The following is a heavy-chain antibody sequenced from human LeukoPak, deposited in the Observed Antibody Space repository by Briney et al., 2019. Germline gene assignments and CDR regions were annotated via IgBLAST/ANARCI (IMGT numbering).Heavy chain of an antibody. CDR1: GYTLTELS. CDR3: ARGPATVIVQGAIYYFDY. Sequence: ASVKVSCKVSGYTLTELSMHWVRQAPGKGLEWMGGFDPEDGETIYAQKFQGRVTITTDESTSTAYMELSGLRSDDTAVYYCARGPATVIVQGAIYYFDYWGQGTLVTVSS. V-gene: IGHV1-24*01. J-gene: IGHJ4*02. D-gene: IGHD2/OR15-2a*01. CDR2: FDPEDGET.